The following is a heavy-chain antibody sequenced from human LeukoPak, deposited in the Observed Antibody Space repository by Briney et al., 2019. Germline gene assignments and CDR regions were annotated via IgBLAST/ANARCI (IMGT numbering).Heavy chain of an antibody. CDR1: GGSISSYY. CDR2: IYYSGST. Sequence: ASETLSLTCTVSGGSISSYYWSWIRQPPGKGLEWIGYIYYSGSTNYNPSLKSRVTISVDTSKNQFSLKLSSVTAADTAVYYCATIPLYSSSWYGGRDYWGQGTLVTVSS. J-gene: IGHJ4*02. V-gene: IGHV4-59*12. CDR3: ATIPLYSSSWYGGRDY. D-gene: IGHD6-13*01.